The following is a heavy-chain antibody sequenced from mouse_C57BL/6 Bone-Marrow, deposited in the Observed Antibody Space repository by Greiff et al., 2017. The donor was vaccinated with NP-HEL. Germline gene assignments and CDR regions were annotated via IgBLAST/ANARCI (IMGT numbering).Heavy chain of an antibody. CDR3: TRWGYYYGSSYDGFAY. D-gene: IGHD1-1*01. CDR2: IYPGNSDT. CDR1: GYTFTSYW. Sequence: VQLQQSGTVLARPGASVKMSCKTSGYTFTSYWMHWVKQRPGQGLEWIGAIYPGNSDTSYNQKFKGKAKLTAVTSASTAYMELSSLTNEDSAGYYCTRWGYYYGSSYDGFAYWGQGTLVTVSA. V-gene: IGHV1-5*01. J-gene: IGHJ3*01.